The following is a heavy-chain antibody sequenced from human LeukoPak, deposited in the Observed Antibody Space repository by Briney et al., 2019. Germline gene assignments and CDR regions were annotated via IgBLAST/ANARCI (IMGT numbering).Heavy chain of an antibody. CDR3: ARWRPLVMTTVTTGFVDAFDI. CDR1: GYSISSGYY. D-gene: IGHD4-17*01. Sequence: SETLSLTCTVSGYSISSGYYRGWIRQPPGKGLEWIGSIYHSGSTYYNPSLKSRVTISVDTSKNQFSLKLSSVTAADTAVYYCARWRPLVMTTVTTGFVDAFDIWGQGTMVTVSS. CDR2: IYHSGST. V-gene: IGHV4-38-2*02. J-gene: IGHJ3*02.